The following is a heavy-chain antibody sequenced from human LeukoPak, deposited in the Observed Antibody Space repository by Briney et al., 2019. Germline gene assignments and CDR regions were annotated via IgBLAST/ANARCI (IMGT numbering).Heavy chain of an antibody. D-gene: IGHD2-2*01. CDR2: INPNSGGT. Sequence: ASVKVSCKASGYTFTGYYMHWVRQAPGQGLEWMGWINPNSGGTNYAQKFQGRVTMTRDTSISTAYMELSRLRSDDTAVYYCAREARYRSSTSCYSNYYGMDVWGQGTTVTVSS. J-gene: IGHJ6*02. V-gene: IGHV1-2*02. CDR1: GYTFTGYY. CDR3: AREARYRSSTSCYSNYYGMDV.